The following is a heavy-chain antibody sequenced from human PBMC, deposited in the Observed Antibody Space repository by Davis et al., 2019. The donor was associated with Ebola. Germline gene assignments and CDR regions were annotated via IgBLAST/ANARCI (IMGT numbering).Heavy chain of an antibody. J-gene: IGHJ4*02. CDR2: ISSDSDYI. D-gene: IGHD3-3*01. CDR1: GFTVSSNY. Sequence: GGSLRLSCAASGFTVSSNYMNWVRQAPGKGLEWVSSISSDSDYIYYADSVKGRFTISRDNAKNSLYLQMNSLRDEDTAVYYCAREARYAIGVNDYWGQGTLVTVSS. CDR3: AREARYAIGVNDY. V-gene: IGHV3-21*01.